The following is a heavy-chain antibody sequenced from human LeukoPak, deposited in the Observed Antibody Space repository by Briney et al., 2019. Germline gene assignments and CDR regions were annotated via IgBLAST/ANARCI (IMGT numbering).Heavy chain of an antibody. V-gene: IGHV3-23*01. CDR2: ISNEGGGT. CDR1: GFIFNNYG. Sequence: GGSLTLSCAASGFIFNNYGLIWVRHAPGKGRECVSAISNEGGGTNYADFVKGRFTLSRDNSKNTLYLQMNRVRPGHPALYYCARGSSGYFVDLWGQGTLVTVSS. CDR3: ARGSSGYFVDL. J-gene: IGHJ5*02. D-gene: IGHD3-22*01.